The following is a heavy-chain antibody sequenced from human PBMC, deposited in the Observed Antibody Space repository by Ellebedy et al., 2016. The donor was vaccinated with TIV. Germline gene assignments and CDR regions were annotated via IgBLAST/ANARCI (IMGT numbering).Heavy chain of an antibody. CDR1: GGSFSGYY. Sequence: MPSETLSLTCAVYGGSFSGYYWSWIRQPPGKGLEWMGEINHSGSTNYNPSLKRRVTISVDTSKNQFSLKLSSVTAADTAVYHCARGMVRGRWFEPWGQGTLVTVSS. D-gene: IGHD3-10*01. J-gene: IGHJ5*02. CDR3: ARGMVRGRWFEP. CDR2: INHSGST. V-gene: IGHV4-34*01.